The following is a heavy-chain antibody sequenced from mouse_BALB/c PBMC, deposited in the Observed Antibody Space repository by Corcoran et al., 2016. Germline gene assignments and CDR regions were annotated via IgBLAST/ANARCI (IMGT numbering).Heavy chain of an antibody. J-gene: IGHJ1*01. CDR1: GFNIKDTY. CDR2: IDPANGNT. D-gene: IGHD2-14*01. CDR3: ARSSLRYDGDWYFAV. V-gene: IGHV14-3*02. Sequence: EVQLQQSGAELVKPGASVKLSCTASGFNIKDTYMHWVKQRPEQGLEWIGRIDPANGNTKYDPKFQGKDTITADTSSNTAYLQLSSLTSEDTAVYYCARSSLRYDGDWYFAVWGAGTRVTVSS.